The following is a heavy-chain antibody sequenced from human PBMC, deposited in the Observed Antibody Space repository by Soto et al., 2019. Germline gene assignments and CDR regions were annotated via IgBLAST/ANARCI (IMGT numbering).Heavy chain of an antibody. J-gene: IGHJ4*02. V-gene: IGHV3-23*01. CDR2: ISGSGGST. D-gene: IGHD3-16*01. CDR3: APLGEG. CDR1: GFTFSSYA. Sequence: VGSLRLSCAASGFTFSSYAMTWVRQAPGKGLEWVSGISGSGGSTYYADSAKGRLTISRDNSKTTLYPQMSSLRAEDTAVYYCAPLGEGGGQGTLVTVS.